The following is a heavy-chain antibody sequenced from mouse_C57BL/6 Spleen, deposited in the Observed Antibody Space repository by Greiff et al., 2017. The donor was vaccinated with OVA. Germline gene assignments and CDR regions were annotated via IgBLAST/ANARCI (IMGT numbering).Heavy chain of an antibody. CDR1: GFTFSNYW. J-gene: IGHJ2*01. Sequence: EVQGVESGGGLVQPGGSMKLSCVASGFTFSNYWMNWVRQSPEKGLEWVAQIRLKSDNYATHYAESVKGRFTISRDDSKSSVYLQMNNLRAEDTGIYYCTRIYMITTYFDYWGQGTTLTVSS. V-gene: IGHV6-3*01. D-gene: IGHD2-4*01. CDR3: TRIYMITTYFDY. CDR2: IRLKSDNYAT.